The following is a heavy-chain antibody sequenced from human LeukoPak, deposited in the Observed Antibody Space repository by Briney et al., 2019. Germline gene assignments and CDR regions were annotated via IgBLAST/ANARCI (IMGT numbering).Heavy chain of an antibody. CDR1: GFSFNNAW. J-gene: IGHJ4*02. Sequence: GGSLRLSCAASGFSFNNAWMNWGRQAPGKGLEWVGRIKSKTNGGTTEYAAPVKGRFTILRDDSKNTLYLQMNSLKTEDTAVYYCARAPRSWGFDYWGQGTLVTVSS. CDR2: IKSKTNGGTT. D-gene: IGHD7-27*01. CDR3: ARAPRSWGFDY. V-gene: IGHV3-15*07.